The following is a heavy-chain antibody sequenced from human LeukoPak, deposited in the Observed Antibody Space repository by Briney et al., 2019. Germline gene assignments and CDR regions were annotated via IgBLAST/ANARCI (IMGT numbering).Heavy chain of an antibody. CDR3: ARRIRGAPTDY. J-gene: IGHJ4*02. V-gene: IGHV1-8*01. Sequence: GASVKVSCKASGYTFTTYDLNWVRQATGQGLEWMGWMNPNSGNTGYAQKFQGRVTMTRNISITNAYMELSNLTSEDTAVYYCARRIRGAPTDYWGQGTLVTVSS. CDR1: GYTFTTYD. D-gene: IGHD3-10*01. CDR2: MNPNSGNT.